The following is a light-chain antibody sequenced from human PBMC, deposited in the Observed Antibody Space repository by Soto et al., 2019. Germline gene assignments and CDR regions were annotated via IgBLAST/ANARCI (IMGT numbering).Light chain of an antibody. CDR1: QTIAMY. V-gene: IGKV1-39*01. J-gene: IGKJ2*01. CDR2: TTS. Sequence: DIQMTQSPSSLSASVGDRVTITCRASQTIAMYVNWFQQKPGKAPKPLIYTTSSLQSGVPPRFSGSGSETDFTLTISRLQPEDSATDDCQQSFTTPYTFGQGTKLEIK. CDR3: QQSFTTPYT.